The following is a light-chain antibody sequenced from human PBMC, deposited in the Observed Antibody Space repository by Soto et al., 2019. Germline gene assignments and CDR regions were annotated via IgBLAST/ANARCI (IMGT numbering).Light chain of an antibody. V-gene: IGKV3-20*01. CDR2: GAS. Sequence: EIVLTQSPGTLSLSPGERVTLSCRASQSVTRSFLAWYQQKPGQAPRLLINGASSRATGIPDRFSGSGSGTDFTLTICRLEPEDFAVYYCHQYGSSPQAFGPGTKVDIK. J-gene: IGKJ3*01. CDR3: HQYGSSPQA. CDR1: QSVTRSF.